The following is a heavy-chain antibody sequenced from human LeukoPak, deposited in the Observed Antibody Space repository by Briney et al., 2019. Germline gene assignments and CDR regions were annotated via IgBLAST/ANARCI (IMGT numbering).Heavy chain of an antibody. D-gene: IGHD4-17*01. J-gene: IGHJ4*02. Sequence: KSSETLSLTCTVSGGSISSGDYYWSWIRQPPGKGLECIGYIYYSGSTYYNPSLKSRVTISVDTSKNQFSLKLSSVTAADTAVYYCATTVTHPPYYFDYWGQGTLVTVSS. CDR2: IYYSGST. V-gene: IGHV4-30-4*01. CDR3: ATTVTHPPYYFDY. CDR1: GGSISSGDYY.